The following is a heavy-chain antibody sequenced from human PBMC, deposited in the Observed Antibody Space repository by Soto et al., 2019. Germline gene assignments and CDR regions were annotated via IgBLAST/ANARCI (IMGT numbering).Heavy chain of an antibody. CDR1: GGSISSGGYY. J-gene: IGHJ6*02. CDR3: ARGKRCPDYYYGMDV. V-gene: IGHV4-31*03. CDR2: IYYSGST. Sequence: QVQLQESGPGLVKPSQTLSLTCTVSGGSISSGGYYWSWIRQHPGKGLEWIGYIYYSGSTYYNPSLKSRVTISVDTSKNQFSLKLSSVTAADTAVYYCARGKRCPDYYYGMDVWGQGTTVTVSS. D-gene: IGHD1-1*01.